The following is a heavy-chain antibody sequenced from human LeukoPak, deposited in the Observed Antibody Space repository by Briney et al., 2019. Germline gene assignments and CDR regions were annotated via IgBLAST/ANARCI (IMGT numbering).Heavy chain of an antibody. CDR2: INSDGSNT. Sequence: GGSLRLSCAASGFTFSSYWMHWVRQAPGKGLVWVSRINSDGSNTNYADSVKGRFTISRDNTKNTLYLQMNSLRAEDTAVYYCARGKYYYHAPDYWGQGTLVTVSS. J-gene: IGHJ4*02. CDR1: GFTFSSYW. CDR3: ARGKYYYHAPDY. D-gene: IGHD3-10*01. V-gene: IGHV3-74*01.